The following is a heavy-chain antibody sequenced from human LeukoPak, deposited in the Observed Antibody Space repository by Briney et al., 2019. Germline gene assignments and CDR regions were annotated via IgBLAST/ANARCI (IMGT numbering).Heavy chain of an antibody. J-gene: IGHJ5*02. CDR3: AKQWSGGDYNDWRTYNWFDP. V-gene: IGHV3-23*01. Sequence: PGGSLRLSCAASGFTFSGYAMSWVRQAPGKGLEWVSAISGSGGSTYYADSVKGRFTISRDNSKNTLYLQMNSLRAEDTAVYYCAKQWSGGDYNDWRTYNWFDPRGQGTLVTVSS. CDR1: GFTFSGYA. D-gene: IGHD2-21*02. CDR2: ISGSGGST.